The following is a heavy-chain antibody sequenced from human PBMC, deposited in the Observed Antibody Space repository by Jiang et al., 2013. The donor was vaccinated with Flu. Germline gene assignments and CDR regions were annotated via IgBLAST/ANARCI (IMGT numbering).Heavy chain of an antibody. CDR1: GGSISSGSYY. CDR3: AREPVAGRAGTDY. D-gene: IGHD6-19*01. J-gene: IGHJ4*02. Sequence: GPGLVKPSQTLSLPCTVSGGSISSGSYYWSWIRQPAGKGLEWIGRIYTSGSTNYNPSLKSRVTISVGTSKNQFSLKLSSVTAADTAVYYCAREPVAGRAGTDYWGQGTLVTVSS. CDR2: IYTSGST. V-gene: IGHV4-61*02.